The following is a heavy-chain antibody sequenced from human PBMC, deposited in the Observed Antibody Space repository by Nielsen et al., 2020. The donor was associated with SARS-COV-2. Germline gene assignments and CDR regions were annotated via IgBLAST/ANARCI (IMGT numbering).Heavy chain of an antibody. Sequence: SETLSLTCTVSGGSISSYYWSWIRQPPGKGLEWIGYIYYSGSTNYNPSLKSRLTISVDTSRNKFSLKLSSVTAADTAVYYCARVRITMIVVVDAFDIWGQGTMVTVSS. J-gene: IGHJ3*02. CDR3: ARVRITMIVVVDAFDI. CDR1: GGSISSYY. CDR2: IYYSGST. D-gene: IGHD3-22*01. V-gene: IGHV4-59*12.